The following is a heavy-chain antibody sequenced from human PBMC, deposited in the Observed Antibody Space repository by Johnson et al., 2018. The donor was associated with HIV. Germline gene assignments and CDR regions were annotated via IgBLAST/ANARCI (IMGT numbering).Heavy chain of an antibody. V-gene: IGHV3-30*02. CDR2: IRYDGSNK. CDR1: GFTFNNYA. Sequence: VQLVESGGGVVQPGRSLRLSCAASGFTFNNYAMHWVRQAPGKGLEWVAFIRYDGSNKYYADSVKGRFTISRDNSKNTLYLQRSGLSAEDTAVYYCARGPLFYYSSGLWAFDIWGQGTMVTVSS. D-gene: IGHD3-10*01. CDR3: ARGPLFYYSSGLWAFDI. J-gene: IGHJ3*02.